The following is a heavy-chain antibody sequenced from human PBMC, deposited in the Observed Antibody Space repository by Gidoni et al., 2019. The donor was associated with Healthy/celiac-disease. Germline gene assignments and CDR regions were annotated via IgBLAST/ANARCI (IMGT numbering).Heavy chain of an antibody. CDR2: IKSKTDGGTT. V-gene: IGHV3-15*01. D-gene: IGHD3-10*01. CDR3: TTGSAHGSGSYILGPTYYYYYVMDV. J-gene: IGHJ6*02. Sequence: APGKGLEWVGRIKSKTDGGTTDYAAPVKGRFTISRDDSKNTLYLQMNSLKTEDTAVYYCTTGSAHGSGSYILGPTYYYYYVMDVWGQGTTVTVSS.